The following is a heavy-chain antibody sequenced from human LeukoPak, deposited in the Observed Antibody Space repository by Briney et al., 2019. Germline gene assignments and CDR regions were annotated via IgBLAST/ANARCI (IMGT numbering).Heavy chain of an antibody. J-gene: IGHJ6*03. D-gene: IGHD6-19*01. Sequence: SVKVSCKASGGTFSSYAISWVRQAPGQGLEWMGGIIPIFGTANYAQKFQGRVTITADESTSTAYMELSSLGSEDTAVYYCARRLVAGFYYYYYMDVWGKGTTVTVSS. CDR1: GGTFSSYA. V-gene: IGHV1-69*13. CDR2: IIPIFGTA. CDR3: ARRLVAGFYYYYYMDV.